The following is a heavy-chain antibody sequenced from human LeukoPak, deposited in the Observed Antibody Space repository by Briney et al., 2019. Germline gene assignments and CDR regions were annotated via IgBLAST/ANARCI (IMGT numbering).Heavy chain of an antibody. CDR3: AREGRHGSGSWYYYYGMDV. V-gene: IGHV4-34*01. D-gene: IGHD3-10*01. Sequence: PSETLSLTCAVYGGSFSGYYWSWIRQPPGKGLEWIGEINHSGSTNYNPSLKSRVTISVDTSKNQFSLKLSSVTAADTAVYYCAREGRHGSGSWYYYYGMDVWGQGTTVTVSS. J-gene: IGHJ6*02. CDR1: GGSFSGYY. CDR2: INHSGST.